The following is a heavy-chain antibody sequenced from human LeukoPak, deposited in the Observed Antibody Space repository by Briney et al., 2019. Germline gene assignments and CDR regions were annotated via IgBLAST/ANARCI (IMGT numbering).Heavy chain of an antibody. CDR2: ISYDGSNK. Sequence: QPGRSLRVSCAASGFTFSSYAMDWVRQAPGKGLEWVAFISYDGSNKHYADSVKGRFTISRDNSKNTLYLQMNSLRADDTAVYYCAREISAAARLDYWGQGTLVTVSS. CDR3: AREISAAARLDY. V-gene: IGHV3-30-3*01. D-gene: IGHD6-13*01. CDR1: GFTFSSYA. J-gene: IGHJ4*02.